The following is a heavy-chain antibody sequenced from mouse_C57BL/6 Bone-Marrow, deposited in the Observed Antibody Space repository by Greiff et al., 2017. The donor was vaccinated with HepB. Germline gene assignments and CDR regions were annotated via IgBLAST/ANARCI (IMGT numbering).Heavy chain of an antibody. CDR1: GFNIKDDY. D-gene: IGHD1-1*01. CDR2: IDPENGDT. Sequence: EVKLVESGAELVRPGASVKLSCTASGFNIKDDYMHWVKQRPEQGLEWIGWIDPENGDTEYASKFQGKATITADTSSNTAYLQLSSLTSEDTAVYYCTTDYYYGSSSLYFDYWGQGTTLTVSS. CDR3: TTDYYYGSSSLYFDY. V-gene: IGHV14-4*01. J-gene: IGHJ2*01.